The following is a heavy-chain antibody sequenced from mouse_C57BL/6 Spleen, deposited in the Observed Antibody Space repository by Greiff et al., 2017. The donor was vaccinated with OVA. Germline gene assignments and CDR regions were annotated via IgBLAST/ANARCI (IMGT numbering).Heavy chain of an antibody. CDR1: GYTFTSYG. Sequence: QVQLKQSGAELARPGASVKLSCKASGYTFTSYGISWVKQRTGQGLEWIGEIYPRSGNTYYNEKFKGKATLTADKSSSTAYMELRSLTSEDSAVYFCARRTTVDYYAMDYWGQGTSVTVSS. V-gene: IGHV1-81*01. D-gene: IGHD1-1*01. J-gene: IGHJ4*01. CDR2: IYPRSGNT. CDR3: ARRTTVDYYAMDY.